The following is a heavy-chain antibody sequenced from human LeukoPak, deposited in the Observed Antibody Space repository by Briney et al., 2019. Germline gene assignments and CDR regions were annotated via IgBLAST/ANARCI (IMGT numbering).Heavy chain of an antibody. Sequence: SETLSLTCTVSGGSISSYYWSWIRQPPGKGLEWIGYIYYSGSTNYNPSLKSRVTISVDTSKNQFSLKLSSVTAADTAVYYCARSGIWYSSGWYVDHRGQGTLVTVSS. CDR1: GGSISSYY. CDR3: ARSGIWYSSGWYVDH. V-gene: IGHV4-59*01. CDR2: IYYSGST. J-gene: IGHJ4*02. D-gene: IGHD6-19*01.